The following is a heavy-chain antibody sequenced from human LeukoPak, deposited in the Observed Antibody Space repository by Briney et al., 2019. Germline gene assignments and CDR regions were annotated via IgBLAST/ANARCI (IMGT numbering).Heavy chain of an antibody. V-gene: IGHV4-59*01. J-gene: IGHJ6*02. CDR3: ARGRGIVATIADYYYYGMDV. Sequence: SETLSLTCTVSGGSISSYYWSWIRQPPGKGLEWIGYIYYSGSTNYNPSLKSRVTISVDTSKNQFSLKLSSVTAADTAVYYCARGRGIVATIADYYYYGMDVWGQGTTVTVSS. CDR1: GGSISSYY. CDR2: IYYSGST. D-gene: IGHD5-12*01.